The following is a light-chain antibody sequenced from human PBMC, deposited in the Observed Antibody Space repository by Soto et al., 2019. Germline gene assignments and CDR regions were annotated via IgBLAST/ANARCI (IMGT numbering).Light chain of an antibody. J-gene: IGKJ1*01. V-gene: IGKV4-1*01. Sequence: DIVMTQSPDSLAVSLGERATINCKSSQSALYSSNKKKYLAWYQQKSGQSPKVLIYWASTRESGVPDRFSGSGYGTDFTLTISSLQAEDAAVYYCQQADSTPRTFGQGTKVEIK. CDR3: QQADSTPRT. CDR2: WAS. CDR1: QSALYSSNKKKY.